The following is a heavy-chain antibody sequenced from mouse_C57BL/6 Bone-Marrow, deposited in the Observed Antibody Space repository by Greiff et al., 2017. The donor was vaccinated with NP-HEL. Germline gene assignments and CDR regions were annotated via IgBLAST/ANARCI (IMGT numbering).Heavy chain of an antibody. CDR3: ARSLTGVYTMDY. CDR1: GYAFSSSW. J-gene: IGHJ4*01. V-gene: IGHV1-82*01. CDR2: IYPGDGDT. Sequence: QVQLQQSGPELVKPGASVKISCKASGYAFSSSWMNWVKQRPGKGLEWIGRIYPGDGDTNYNGKFKGKATLTADKSSSTAYMQLSSLTSEDSAVYFCARSLTGVYTMDYWGQGTSVTVSS. D-gene: IGHD4-1*01.